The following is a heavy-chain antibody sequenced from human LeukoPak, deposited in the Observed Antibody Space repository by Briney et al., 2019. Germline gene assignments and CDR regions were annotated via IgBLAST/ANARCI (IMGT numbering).Heavy chain of an antibody. V-gene: IGHV4-38-2*02. J-gene: IGHJ4*02. CDR3: ARRVRPYYDILTGYTN. CDR2: IQYRGDS. CDR1: GYSISTGSY. D-gene: IGHD3-9*01. Sequence: PSETLSLTCTVSGYSISTGSYWGWIRQPPGKGLEWIGNIQYRGDSYYNPSLKSRVTISLDTSKNQFSLKLSSVTAADTAVYYCARRVRPYYDILTGYTNWGQGTLVTVSS.